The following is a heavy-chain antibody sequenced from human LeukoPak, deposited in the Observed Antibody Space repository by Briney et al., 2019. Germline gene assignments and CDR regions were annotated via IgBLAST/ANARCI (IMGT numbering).Heavy chain of an antibody. Sequence: GGSLRLSCAASGFTFSSYWMSWVRQAQGKGLEGVANIKQDGSEKYYVDSVKGRFTISRDNAKNSLYLQMNSLRAEDTAVYYCARDLYSSSWYVNYYYYGMDVWGQGTTVTVSS. D-gene: IGHD6-13*01. J-gene: IGHJ6*02. CDR1: GFTFSSYW. CDR2: IKQDGSEK. V-gene: IGHV3-7*01. CDR3: ARDLYSSSWYVNYYYYGMDV.